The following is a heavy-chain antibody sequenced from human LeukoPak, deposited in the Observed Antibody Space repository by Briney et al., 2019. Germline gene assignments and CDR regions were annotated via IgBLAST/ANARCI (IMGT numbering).Heavy chain of an antibody. Sequence: SETLSLTCTVSGGSISSGGYYWSWIRQPAGKALEWIGRIYVSGTTNYNPSLESRVTMSIDTSKNQFSLKLSSVTAADTAVYYCARETNWTFDYWGQGTLVTVSS. D-gene: IGHD1-20*01. CDR3: ARETNWTFDY. CDR2: IYVSGTT. V-gene: IGHV4-61*02. J-gene: IGHJ4*02. CDR1: GGSISSGGYY.